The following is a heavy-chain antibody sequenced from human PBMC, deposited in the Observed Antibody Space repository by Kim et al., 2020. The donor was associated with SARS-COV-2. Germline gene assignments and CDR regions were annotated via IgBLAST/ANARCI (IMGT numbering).Heavy chain of an antibody. J-gene: IGHJ6*02. CDR2: INPNSGGT. D-gene: IGHD3-10*01. Sequence: ASVKVSCKASGYTFTGYYMHWVRQAPGQGLEWMGWINPNSGGTNYAQKFQGWVTMTRDTSISTAYMELSRLRSDDTAVYYCARDTDRFITMVRGVITGGMDVWGQGTTVTVSS. CDR1: GYTFTGYY. CDR3: ARDTDRFITMVRGVITGGMDV. V-gene: IGHV1-2*04.